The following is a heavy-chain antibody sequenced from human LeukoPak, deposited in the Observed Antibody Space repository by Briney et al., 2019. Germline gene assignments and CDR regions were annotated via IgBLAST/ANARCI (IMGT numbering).Heavy chain of an antibody. CDR1: GYTLTELS. CDR2: INPSGGST. V-gene: IGHV1-46*01. D-gene: IGHD3-10*01. CDR3: ARDPFSGSFFTGFDY. Sequence: ASVKVSCNISGYTLTELSMHWVRQAPGQGLEWMGIINPSGGSTSYAQKFQGRVTMTRDTSTSTVYMELSSLRSEDTAVYYCARDPFSGSFFTGFDYWGQGTLVTVSS. J-gene: IGHJ4*02.